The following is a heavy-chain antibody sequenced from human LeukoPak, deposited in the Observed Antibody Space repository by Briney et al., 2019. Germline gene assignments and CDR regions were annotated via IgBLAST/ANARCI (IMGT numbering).Heavy chain of an antibody. CDR2: ISAYNGNT. J-gene: IGHJ5*02. V-gene: IGHV1-18*01. D-gene: IGHD2-2*02. CDR1: GYTFTSYG. Sequence: ASVKVSCKASGYTFTSYGISWVRQAPGQGLEWMGWISAYNGNTNYAQKLQGRVTMTTDTSTSTAYMELSSLRSEDTAVYYCARGGRVVPAAIYRFDPWGQGTLVTVSS. CDR3: ARGGRVVPAAIYRFDP.